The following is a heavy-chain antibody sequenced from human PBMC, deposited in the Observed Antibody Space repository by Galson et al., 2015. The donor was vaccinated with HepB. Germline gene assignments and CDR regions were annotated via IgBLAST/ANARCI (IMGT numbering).Heavy chain of an antibody. D-gene: IGHD4-17*01. Sequence: SVKVSCKASGGTFSSDAISWVRQAPGQGLEWMGGIIPMFGTANYAQKFQGRVTITADESTSTVYMELSSLRSDDTAVYYCARGGTVTRFDYWGQGPLVTVSS. CDR3: ARGGTVTRFDY. CDR1: GGTFSSDA. V-gene: IGHV1-69*13. J-gene: IGHJ4*02. CDR2: IIPMFGTA.